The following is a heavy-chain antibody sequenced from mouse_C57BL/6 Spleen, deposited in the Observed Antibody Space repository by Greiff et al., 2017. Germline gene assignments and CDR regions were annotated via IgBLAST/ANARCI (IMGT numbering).Heavy chain of an antibody. V-gene: IGHV1-54*01. CDR3: ARLGYYGTPAY. D-gene: IGHD1-1*01. Sequence: QVQLQQSGAELVRPGTSVKVSCKASGYAFTNYLIEWVKQRPGQGLEWIGVINPGSGGTNYNEKFKGKATLTADKSSSTAYMQLSSLTSEDSAVYFCARLGYYGTPAYWGQGTLVTVSA. CDR2: INPGSGGT. J-gene: IGHJ3*01. CDR1: GYAFTNYL.